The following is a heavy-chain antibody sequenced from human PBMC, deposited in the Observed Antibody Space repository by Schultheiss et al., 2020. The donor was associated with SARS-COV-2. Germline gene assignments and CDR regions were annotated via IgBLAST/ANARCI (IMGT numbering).Heavy chain of an antibody. V-gene: IGHV3-53*01. D-gene: IGHD2-21*02. CDR2: IYSGGTT. J-gene: IGHJ4*02. Sequence: GGSLRLSCAVSGFTVRDNYMGWVRQAPGKGLEWVSVIYSGGTTYYANSVKGRFSISRDNSKNTLYLQMNTLRAEDTAVYYCARDRAAVVTDYFDSWGQGTLVTVSS. CDR3: ARDRAAVVTDYFDS. CDR1: GFTVRDNY.